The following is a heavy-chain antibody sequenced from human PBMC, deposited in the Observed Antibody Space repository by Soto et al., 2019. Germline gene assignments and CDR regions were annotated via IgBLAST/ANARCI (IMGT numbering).Heavy chain of an antibody. CDR1: GFFVNNYD. Sequence: EVQLLESGGGLVQPGGSLRLSCAVSGFFVNNYDFSWVRQAPGKGLEWVSGMSGVDDSKSYADSVKGRLTISRDNAKNTLFLQMNSLRAADTAIYYCARRASHGRTSHATYFDYWGQGTLVTVSS. V-gene: IGHV3-23*01. CDR3: ARRASHGRTSHATYFDY. CDR2: MSGVDDSK. J-gene: IGHJ4*02.